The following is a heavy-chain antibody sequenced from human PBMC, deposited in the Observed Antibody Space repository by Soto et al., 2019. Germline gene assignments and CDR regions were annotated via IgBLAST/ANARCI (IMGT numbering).Heavy chain of an antibody. D-gene: IGHD6-19*01. Sequence: PSQTLSLTCAISGDSVSSNSAAWNWIRQSPSRGLEWLGRTYYRSKWYNDYAVSVKSRITINPDTSKNQFSLQLNSVAPEDTAVYYCAREGAGNGAYYYYGMDVWGQGTTVTVSS. CDR2: TYYRSKWYN. V-gene: IGHV6-1*01. J-gene: IGHJ6*02. CDR1: GDSVSSNSAA. CDR3: AREGAGNGAYYYYGMDV.